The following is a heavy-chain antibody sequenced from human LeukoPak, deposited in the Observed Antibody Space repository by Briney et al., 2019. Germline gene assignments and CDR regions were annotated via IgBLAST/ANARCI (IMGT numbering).Heavy chain of an antibody. J-gene: IGHJ6*03. CDR3: ARAPGHVDIVATITGYYYSYMDV. CDR1: GYTFTTYD. D-gene: IGHD5-12*01. CDR2: MNPNGGDT. V-gene: IGHV1-8*03. Sequence: ASVKVSCKASGYTFTTYDINWVRQATGQGLEWMGWMNPNGGDTGYAQRFQSRVTITRNTSLSTAYMQLSSLRSEDTAVYYCARAPGHVDIVATITGYYYSYMDVWGKGTTVTVSS.